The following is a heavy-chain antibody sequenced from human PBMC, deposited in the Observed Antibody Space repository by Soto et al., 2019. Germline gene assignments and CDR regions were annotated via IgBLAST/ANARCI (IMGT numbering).Heavy chain of an antibody. CDR1: GLNFDDFA. Sequence: GGSLRLSCVGTGLNFDDFAMHWVLQAPWKGLEWVSGITWNSRVLAYADSVKGRFTISRDNARNSLYLQMDSLRDEDTALYYCAKGRYDFWSPYYFDSWGQGTLVTVSS. D-gene: IGHD3-3*01. J-gene: IGHJ4*02. CDR2: ITWNSRVL. V-gene: IGHV3-9*01. CDR3: AKGRYDFWSPYYFDS.